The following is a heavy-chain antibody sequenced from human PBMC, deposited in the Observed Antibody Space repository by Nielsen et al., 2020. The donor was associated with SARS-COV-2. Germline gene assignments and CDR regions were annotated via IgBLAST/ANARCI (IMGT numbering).Heavy chain of an antibody. D-gene: IGHD4-17*01. J-gene: IGHJ4*02. CDR2: IYYSGST. CDR3: ASYTYGDGFDY. V-gene: IGHV4-59*08. Sequence: SETLSLTCTVSGRSISSYYWSWIRQLPGKGLEWIGYIYYSGSTNYNPSLKSQVTISVDTSKNQFSLKLSSVTAADTAVYYCASYTYGDGFDYWGQGTLVTVSS. CDR1: GRSISSYY.